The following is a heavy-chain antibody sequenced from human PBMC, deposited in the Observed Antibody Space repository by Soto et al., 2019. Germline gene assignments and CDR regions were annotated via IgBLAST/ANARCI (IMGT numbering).Heavy chain of an antibody. J-gene: IGHJ4*02. V-gene: IGHV4-59*01. CDR3: ARGRGDSRGTNFDF. CDR1: GGSIRSYY. Sequence: SETLSLTCTVSGGSIRSYYWTWIRQPPGKGLEWIGYIDYSGSTTYSPSLKTRVTLSVDTSKNQFSLKLRSVTAAVTAVYFCARGRGDSRGTNFDFWGEGILVTVSS. D-gene: IGHD3-22*01. CDR2: IDYSGST.